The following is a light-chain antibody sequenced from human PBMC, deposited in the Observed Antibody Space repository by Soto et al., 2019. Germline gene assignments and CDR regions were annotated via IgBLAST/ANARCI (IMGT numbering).Light chain of an antibody. J-gene: IGLJ1*01. CDR1: SSNIGAGYD. CDR3: QSYDSSLSGYV. Sequence: SVLTQPPSVSGAPGQRVTISCTGSSSNIGAGYDVHWYQQLPGTAPKLLIYGNSNRPSGVPDRFSGSESGTSVSLAITGLQAEDEADYYCQSYDSSLSGYVFGTGTKLTVL. V-gene: IGLV1-40*01. CDR2: GNS.